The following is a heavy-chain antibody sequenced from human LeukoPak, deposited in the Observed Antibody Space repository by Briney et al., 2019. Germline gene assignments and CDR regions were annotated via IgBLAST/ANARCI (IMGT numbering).Heavy chain of an antibody. CDR3: ARDSPFTYLDY. J-gene: IGHJ4*02. V-gene: IGHV3-33*01. CDR2: IWYDGSNK. Sequence: GGSLRLSCAASGFTFSSYGMHWVRQAPGKGLEWVAVIWYDGSNKYYADSVKGRFTISRDNSKNTLYLQMNSPRAEDTAVYYCARDSPFTYLDYWGQGTLVTVSS. CDR1: GFTFSSYG.